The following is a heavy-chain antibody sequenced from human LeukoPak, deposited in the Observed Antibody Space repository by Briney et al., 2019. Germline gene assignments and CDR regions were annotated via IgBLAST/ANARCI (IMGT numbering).Heavy chain of an antibody. D-gene: IGHD3-22*01. CDR2: INPNSGGT. V-gene: IGHV1-2*02. Sequence: ASVKVSCKASGYTFTGYYMHWVRQAPGQGLEWMGWINPNSGGTNYAQKFQGRVIMTRDTSISTAYMELSRLRSDDTAVYYCARSSYYYDSSGRWFDPWGQGTLVTVSS. J-gene: IGHJ5*02. CDR1: GYTFTGYY. CDR3: ARSSYYYDSSGRWFDP.